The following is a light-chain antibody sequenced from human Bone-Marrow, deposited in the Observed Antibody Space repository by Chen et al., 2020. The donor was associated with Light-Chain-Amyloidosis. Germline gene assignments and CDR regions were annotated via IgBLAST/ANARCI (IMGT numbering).Light chain of an antibody. CDR2: AAS. J-gene: IGKJ3*01. CDR3: QQAYSFPVT. CDR1: QGIAGW. V-gene: IGKV1-12*01. Sequence: DIQMTQSPYSVSASIGDRVTITCRASQGIAGWLAWYQQKPGKAPKLLIYAASSLQSGVPSRFSGSASGADFTLTISGLQPEDFVTYYCQQAYSFPVTFGPGTKAEIK.